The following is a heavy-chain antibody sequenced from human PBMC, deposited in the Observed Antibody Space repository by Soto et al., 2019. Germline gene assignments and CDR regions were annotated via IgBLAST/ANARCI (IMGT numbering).Heavy chain of an antibody. D-gene: IGHD4-17*01. CDR2: IKQDGSEK. CDR1: GFTLSNYW. V-gene: IGHV3-7*01. CDR3: GRVSTVGGY. Sequence: EVQLVESGGGLVQPGGSLRLCCAASGFTLSNYWMSWVRQAPGKGLEWVANIKQDGSEKYYVDSVKGRFTISRDNAKNSLYLQMNSLRAEDTAVYYCGRVSTVGGYWAQGTLVTVSS. J-gene: IGHJ4*02.